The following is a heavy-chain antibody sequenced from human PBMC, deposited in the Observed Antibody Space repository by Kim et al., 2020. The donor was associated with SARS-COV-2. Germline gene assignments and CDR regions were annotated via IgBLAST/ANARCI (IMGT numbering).Heavy chain of an antibody. Sequence: SETLSLTCAVYGGSFSGYYWSWIRQPPGKGLEWIGEINHSGSTNYNPSLKSRVTISVDTSKNQFSLKLSSVTAADTAVYYCARGWVRLLADYWGQGTLVTVSS. CDR1: GGSFSGYY. D-gene: IGHD3-22*01. CDR3: ARGWVRLLADY. CDR2: INHSGST. V-gene: IGHV4-34*01. J-gene: IGHJ4*02.